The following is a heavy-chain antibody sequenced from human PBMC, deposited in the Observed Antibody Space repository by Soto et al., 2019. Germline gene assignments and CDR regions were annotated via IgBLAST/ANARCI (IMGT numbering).Heavy chain of an antibody. CDR2: INPSGGST. V-gene: IGHV1-46*01. CDR3: ARENYYDSSGYYFDY. CDR1: GYTFTSYY. D-gene: IGHD3-22*01. J-gene: IGHJ4*02. Sequence: GASVKVSCKASGYTFTSYYMHWVRQAPGQGLEWMGIINPSGGSTTYAQKFQGRVTMTRDTSTSTVYMELSSLRSEDTAVYYCARENYYDSSGYYFDYWGQGTLVTVSS.